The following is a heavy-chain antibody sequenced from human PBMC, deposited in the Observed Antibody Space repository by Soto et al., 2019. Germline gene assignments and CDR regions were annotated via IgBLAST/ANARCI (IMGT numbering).Heavy chain of an antibody. J-gene: IGHJ6*02. D-gene: IGHD5-18*01. CDR3: ARDGSTSWYSYDYHGMDV. Sequence: EVQLVESGGGLVQPGGSLRLSCGASGFTFRTYWLSWVRQVPGKGLEWVANINQDGSEKSYVDSVKGRFTISRDNAKNSLHLQMSSLRAVDTALYYCARDGSTSWYSYDYHGMDVWGQGTTVTVSS. CDR1: GFTFRTYW. CDR2: INQDGSEK. V-gene: IGHV3-7*05.